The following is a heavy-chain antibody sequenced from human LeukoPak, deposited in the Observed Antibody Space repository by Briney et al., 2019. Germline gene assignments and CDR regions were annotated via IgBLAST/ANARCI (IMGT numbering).Heavy chain of an antibody. D-gene: IGHD4/OR15-4a*01. CDR1: GYTFTHHY. Sequence: GASLKVSYKASGYTFTHHYMHRLRQAPGQGLEGMGWIKPDSGATNYAQKFQVSFTMSRDMSISTVYMELSSLTSDDTSMYYCAIDHDCGADYWGQGTLVTVSA. V-gene: IGHV1-2*02. CDR3: AIDHDCGADY. J-gene: IGHJ4*03. CDR2: IKPDSGAT.